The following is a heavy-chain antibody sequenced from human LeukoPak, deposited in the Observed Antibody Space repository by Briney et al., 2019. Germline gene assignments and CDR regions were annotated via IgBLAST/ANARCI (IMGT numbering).Heavy chain of an antibody. D-gene: IGHD3-10*01. V-gene: IGHV3-7*01. CDR1: GFTFGDYA. CDR2: IKHDGSEKQDGSEK. J-gene: IGHJ6*03. Sequence: GGSLRLSCTASGFTFGDYAMSWFRQAPGKGLEWVANIKHDGSEKQDGSEKNYVDSVKGRFTISRDNAKNSLYLQMNSLRAEDTAVYYCARSGRGVDSFYFYMDVWGKGTTVTVSS. CDR3: ARSGRGVDSFYFYMDV.